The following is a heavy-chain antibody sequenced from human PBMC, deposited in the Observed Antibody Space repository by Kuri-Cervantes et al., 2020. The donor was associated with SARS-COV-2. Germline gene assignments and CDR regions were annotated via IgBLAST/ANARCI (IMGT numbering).Heavy chain of an antibody. CDR1: GGSFSGYY. CDR3: ARTNKQWRGYFDY. D-gene: IGHD6-19*01. Sequence: ESLKISCAVYGGSFSGYYWSWIRQPPGKGLEWIGSIYYSGSTYYNPSLKSRVTISVDTSKNQFSLKLSSVTAADTAVYYCARTNKQWRGYFDYWGQGTLVTVSS. CDR2: IYYSGST. V-gene: IGHV4-34*01. J-gene: IGHJ4*02.